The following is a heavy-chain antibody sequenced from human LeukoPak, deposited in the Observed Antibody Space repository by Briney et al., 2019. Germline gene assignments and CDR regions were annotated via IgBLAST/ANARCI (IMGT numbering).Heavy chain of an antibody. V-gene: IGHV3-49*05. J-gene: IGHJ3*02. Sequence: NPGGSLRLSCTASGFTFGDYAMSWFRQAPGKGLEWVGFIRSKAYGGTTEYAASVKGRFTISRDDSKSIAYLQMNSLKTEDTAVYYCTRLPLSGDFWSGYYYDAFDIWGQGTMVTVSS. CDR1: GFTFGDYA. CDR2: IRSKAYGGTT. D-gene: IGHD3-3*01. CDR3: TRLPLSGDFWSGYYYDAFDI.